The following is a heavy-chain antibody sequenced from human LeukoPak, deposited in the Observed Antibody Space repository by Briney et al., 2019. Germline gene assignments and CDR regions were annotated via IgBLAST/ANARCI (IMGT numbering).Heavy chain of an antibody. Sequence: SVKVSCKASGGTFSSYAISWVRQAPGQGLEWMGRIIPIRGIANYAQKFQGRGTITADKATSTTYTELSSLRSEDPAVYYCARDLINWNSSPAYYYYGMDVWGQGTTVTVSS. D-gene: IGHD1-7*01. CDR3: ARDLINWNSSPAYYYYGMDV. J-gene: IGHJ6*02. CDR1: GGTFSSYA. V-gene: IGHV1-69*04. CDR2: IIPIRGIA.